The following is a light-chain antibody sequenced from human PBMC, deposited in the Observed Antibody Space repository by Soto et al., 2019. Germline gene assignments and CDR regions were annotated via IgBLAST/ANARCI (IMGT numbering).Light chain of an antibody. CDR1: QSISTH. J-gene: IGKJ2*01. CDR3: EQSFTTPPT. CDR2: AAS. Sequence: DVQMTQSPSSLSASVGDRVTLTCRASQSISTHLNWYQQKPRRAPKLLIYAASSLQSGVSSRFSGSGSGTDFNLTISSLQPEDFATYYCEQSFTTPPTFGQGTKLGI. V-gene: IGKV1-39*01.